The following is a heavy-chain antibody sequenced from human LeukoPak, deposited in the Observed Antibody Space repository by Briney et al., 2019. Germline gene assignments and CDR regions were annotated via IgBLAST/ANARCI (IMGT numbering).Heavy chain of an antibody. V-gene: IGHV3-7*01. Sequence: GGSLRLSCAASGFTVSSYWMGWVRQAPGKGLEWAANIKQDGGETFYVDSVKGRFTISRDNAKNSLYLQMNSLRAEDTAVYYCARVLGYGWFDPWGQGTLVTVSS. CDR1: GFTVSSYW. D-gene: IGHD3-22*01. J-gene: IGHJ5*02. CDR3: ARVLGYGWFDP. CDR2: IKQDGGET.